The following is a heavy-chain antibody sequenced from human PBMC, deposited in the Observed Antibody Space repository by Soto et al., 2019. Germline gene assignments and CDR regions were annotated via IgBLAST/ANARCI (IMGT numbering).Heavy chain of an antibody. CDR3: ARTHDRSGYYPLDY. D-gene: IGHD3-22*01. J-gene: IGHJ4*02. CDR2: IAYDGSNA. CDR1: GFTFSNYA. V-gene: IGHV3-30-3*01. Sequence: GGSLRLSCAASGFTFSNYAMHWVRQAPGKGLERMAVIAYDGSNAYYADSVKGRFTISRDNSKNTLYLQMNSLRAEDTAVYYCARTHDRSGYYPLDYWGQGSLVTVSS.